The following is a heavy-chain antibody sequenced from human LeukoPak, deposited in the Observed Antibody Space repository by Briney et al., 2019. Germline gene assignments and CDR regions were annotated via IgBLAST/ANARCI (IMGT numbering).Heavy chain of an antibody. CDR2: ISAYNGNT. CDR1: GYTFSNYG. D-gene: IGHD2-2*01. J-gene: IGHJ4*02. V-gene: IGHV1-18*01. Sequence: GASVKVSCKASGYTFSNYGINCVRQAPGQGLEWMGWISAYNGNTNYAQKLQGRVIMTTDTSTSTVYMELRSLRSDDTAVYYCARDLSVVPAAMARYWGQGTLVTVSS. CDR3: ARDLSVVPAAMARY.